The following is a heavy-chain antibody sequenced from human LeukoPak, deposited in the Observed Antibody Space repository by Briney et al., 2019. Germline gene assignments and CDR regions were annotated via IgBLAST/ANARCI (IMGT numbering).Heavy chain of an antibody. CDR3: ARGPIADRQAYWFDP. J-gene: IGHJ5*02. V-gene: IGHV3-23*01. Sequence: GGSLRLSCAASGFTFSSYAMSWVRQAPGKGLEWVSAISGSGGSTYYADSVKGRFTISRDNSKNTLYLQMNSLRAEDTAVYYCARGPIADRQAYWFDPWGQGTLVTVSS. CDR2: ISGSGGST. CDR1: GFTFSSYA. D-gene: IGHD6-13*01.